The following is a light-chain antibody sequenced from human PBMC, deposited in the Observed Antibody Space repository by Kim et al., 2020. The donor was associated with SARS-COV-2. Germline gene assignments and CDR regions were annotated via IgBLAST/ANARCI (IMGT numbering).Light chain of an antibody. Sequence: LTQPPSASGSRGQSVTISCTGTSSDVGSYNFVSWDQQHPGKAPKLMIYEVTKRPSGVPDRFSGFKSGNTASLTVSGLQAEDEADYYCCSYAGSSNLAEFGGGTQLTVL. J-gene: IGLJ2*01. CDR2: EVT. CDR3: CSYAGSSNLAE. V-gene: IGLV2-8*01. CDR1: SSDVGSYNF.